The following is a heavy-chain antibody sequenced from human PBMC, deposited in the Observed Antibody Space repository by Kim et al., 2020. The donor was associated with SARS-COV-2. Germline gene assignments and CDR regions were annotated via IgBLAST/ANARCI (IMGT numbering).Heavy chain of an antibody. D-gene: IGHD6-6*01. J-gene: IGHJ4*02. Sequence: ASVKVSCKASGYTFTSYYMHWVRQAPGQGLEWMGIINPSGGSTSYAQKFQGRVTMTRDTSTSTVYMELSSLRSEDTAVYYCARESQGGASREGLVSDYWGQGTLVTVSS. CDR2: INPSGGST. CDR3: ARESQGGASREGLVSDY. V-gene: IGHV1-46*01. CDR1: GYTFTSYY.